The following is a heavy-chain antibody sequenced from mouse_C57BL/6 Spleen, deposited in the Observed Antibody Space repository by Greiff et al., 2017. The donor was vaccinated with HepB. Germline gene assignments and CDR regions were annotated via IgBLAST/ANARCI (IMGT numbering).Heavy chain of an antibody. CDR2: ISSGSSTI. D-gene: IGHD5-1-1*01. V-gene: IGHV5-17*01. Sequence: EVQLVESGGGLVKPGGSLKLSCAASGFTFSDYGMHWVRQAPEKGLEWVAYISSGSSTIYYADTVKGRFTISRDNAKNTLFLQMTSLRSEDTAMYYCARNTRYFDYWGQGTTLTFSS. J-gene: IGHJ2*01. CDR1: GFTFSDYG. CDR3: ARNTRYFDY.